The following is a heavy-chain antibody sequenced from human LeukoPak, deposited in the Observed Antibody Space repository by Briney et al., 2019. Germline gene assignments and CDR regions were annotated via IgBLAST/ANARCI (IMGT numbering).Heavy chain of an antibody. Sequence: PGGSLRLSCAASGSTFSSYAMHWVRQAPGKGLEWVAVISYDGSNKYYADSVKGRFTISRDNSKNTLYLQMNSLRAEDTAVYYCARDLAAMASPDYWGQGTLVTVSS. J-gene: IGHJ4*02. CDR3: ARDLAAMASPDY. CDR2: ISYDGSNK. V-gene: IGHV3-30-3*01. CDR1: GSTFSSYA. D-gene: IGHD5-18*01.